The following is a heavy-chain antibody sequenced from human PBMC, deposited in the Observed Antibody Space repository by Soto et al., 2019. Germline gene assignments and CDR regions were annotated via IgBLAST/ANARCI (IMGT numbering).Heavy chain of an antibody. D-gene: IGHD6-13*01. CDR2: IYYSGST. CDR1: GGSISSSSYY. Sequence: SETLSLTCTVSGGSISSSSYYWGWIRQPPGKGLEWIGSIYYSGSTYYNPSLKSRVTISVDTSKNQFSLKLSSVTAADTAVYYCAGGSYSSSWSNWGQGTLVTVSS. V-gene: IGHV4-39*01. CDR3: AGGSYSSSWSN. J-gene: IGHJ4*02.